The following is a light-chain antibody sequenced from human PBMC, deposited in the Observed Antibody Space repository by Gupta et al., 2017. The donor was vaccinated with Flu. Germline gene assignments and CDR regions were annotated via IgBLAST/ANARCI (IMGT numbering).Light chain of an antibody. CDR3: QQRSNWRT. CDR2: DAS. J-gene: IGKJ4*01. Sequence: EIELTQSPATLSLSPGERATLSCRASQSVSSYLAWYQQKPGQAPRLLIYDASNRATGIPARFSGSGSGTDFTLTISSLEPEDFAVYYCQQRSNWRTFGGGTKVEIK. CDR1: QSVSSY. V-gene: IGKV3-11*01.